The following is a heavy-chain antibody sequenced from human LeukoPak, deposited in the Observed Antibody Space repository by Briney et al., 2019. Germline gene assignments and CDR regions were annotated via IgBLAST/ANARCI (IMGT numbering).Heavy chain of an antibody. D-gene: IGHD2/OR15-2a*01. V-gene: IGHV1-18*01. CDR2: ISAYNGNT. J-gene: IGHJ4*02. CDR1: GYSFTSYG. Sequence: GESLKISCKGSGYSFTSYGISWVRQAPGQGLEWMGWISAYNGNTNYAQKLQGRVTMTTDTSTSTAYMELRSLRSDDTAVYYCARLNSLGYYFDYWGQGTLVTVSS. CDR3: ARLNSLGYYFDY.